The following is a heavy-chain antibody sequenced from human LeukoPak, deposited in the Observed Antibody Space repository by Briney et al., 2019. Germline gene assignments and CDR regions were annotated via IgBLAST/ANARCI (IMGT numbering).Heavy chain of an antibody. Sequence: PGGSLRLSCAASGFTFSNYGMNWVRQAPGKGLEWVAVISYDGSNKYYADSVKGRFTISRDNSKNTLYLQMNSLRAEDTAVYYCAKGPGSSSVDYWGQGTLVTVSS. J-gene: IGHJ4*02. CDR3: AKGPGSSSVDY. V-gene: IGHV3-30*18. CDR1: GFTFSNYG. D-gene: IGHD6-6*01. CDR2: ISYDGSNK.